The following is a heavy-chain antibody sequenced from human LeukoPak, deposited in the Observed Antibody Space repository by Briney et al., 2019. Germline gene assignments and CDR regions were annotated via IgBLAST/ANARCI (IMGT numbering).Heavy chain of an antibody. V-gene: IGHV3-21*01. CDR1: GFTFKSYA. Sequence: PGGSLRLSCATSGFTFKSYAMNWVRQSPGKGLEWVSSISGDSTDIYYADSLMGRSTISRDNAKNSLYLQINSLRAEDTAIYYCARRGCSDSSGYDYWGQGTLVTVSS. CDR3: ARRGCSDSSGYDY. CDR2: ISGDSTDI. D-gene: IGHD3-22*01. J-gene: IGHJ4*02.